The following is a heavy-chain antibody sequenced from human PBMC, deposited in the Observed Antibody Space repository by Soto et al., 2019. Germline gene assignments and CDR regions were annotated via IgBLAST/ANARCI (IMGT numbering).Heavy chain of an antibody. CDR2: IIPIFGTA. CDR3: ARGYYYDSSGYYSNAYYFDY. CDR1: GGTFSSYA. Sequence: QVQLVQSGAEVKKPGSSMKVSCKTSGGTFSSYAISWVRQAPGQGLEWMGGIIPIFGTANYAQKFQGRVTITADESTSTDYMELSSLRSEDTAVYYCARGYYYDSSGYYSNAYYFDYWGQGTLVTVSS. V-gene: IGHV1-69*01. D-gene: IGHD3-22*01. J-gene: IGHJ4*02.